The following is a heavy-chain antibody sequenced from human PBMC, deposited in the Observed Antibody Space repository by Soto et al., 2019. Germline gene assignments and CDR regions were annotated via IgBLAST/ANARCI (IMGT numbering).Heavy chain of an antibody. D-gene: IGHD2-8*02. CDR2: INCGSGNT. V-gene: IGHV1-3*01. Sequence: QVQLVQSGAEVKKPGASVKVSCKASGYTFTKYALHWVRQAPGQRLEWMGRINCGSGNTEYSQKFQGRVTMTRDMSASTSYMELGGLSSEDTAVYYCARGEGYCSGCVCYRWFDPWGQGTLVTVSS. J-gene: IGHJ5*02. CDR1: GYTFTKYA. CDR3: ARGEGYCSGCVCYRWFDP.